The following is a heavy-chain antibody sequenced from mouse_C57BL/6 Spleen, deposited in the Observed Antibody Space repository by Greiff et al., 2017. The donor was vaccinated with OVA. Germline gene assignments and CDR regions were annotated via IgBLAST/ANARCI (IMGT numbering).Heavy chain of an antibody. J-gene: IGHJ2*01. Sequence: DVMLVESGGGLVKPGGSLKLSCAASGFTFSSYAMSWVRQTPEKRLEWVATISDGGSYTYYPDNVKGRFTISRDNAKNNLYLQMSHLKSEDTAMYYCARALRYYYFDYWGQGTTLTVSS. CDR2: ISDGGSYT. CDR1: GFTFSSYA. CDR3: ARALRYYYFDY. V-gene: IGHV5-4*03. D-gene: IGHD1-1*01.